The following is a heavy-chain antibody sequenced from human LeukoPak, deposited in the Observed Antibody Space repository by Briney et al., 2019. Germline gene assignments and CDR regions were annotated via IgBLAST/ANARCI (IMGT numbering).Heavy chain of an antibody. Sequence: PGGSLRLSCAASGFTFSTYSMTWVRQAPGKGLEWVSYITSDSTTIHYAGSVRGRFTISRDNAKKSVYLQMNSLRDEDTAIYYCARDHYSRNDHWGQGTLVTVSS. J-gene: IGHJ4*02. CDR2: ITSDSTTI. D-gene: IGHD6-13*01. CDR1: GFTFSTYS. V-gene: IGHV3-48*02. CDR3: ARDHYSRNDH.